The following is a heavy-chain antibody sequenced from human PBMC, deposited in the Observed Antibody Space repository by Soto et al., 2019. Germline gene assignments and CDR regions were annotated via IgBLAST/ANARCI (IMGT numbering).Heavy chain of an antibody. D-gene: IGHD2-2*02. CDR2: INVYNGNI. CDR1: GYTFTTHP. V-gene: IGHV1-18*01. J-gene: IGHJ4*02. Sequence: QVQLVQSGAEVKKPGASVKVSCQASGYTFTTHPITWVRQAPGQGLEWVGWINVYNGNIVYAQKPQDRVTMTTDTSTSTAYMELRSLRSDDTAVYYCAREFYTFGNLDYWGQGTLVTVSS. CDR3: AREFYTFGNLDY.